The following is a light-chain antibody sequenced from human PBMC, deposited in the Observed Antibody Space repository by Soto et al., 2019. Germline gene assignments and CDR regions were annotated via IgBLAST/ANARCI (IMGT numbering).Light chain of an antibody. CDR3: QQFDRSPPYT. CDR1: QSVNSNY. CDR2: GAF. Sequence: ETVLTQSPDILSLSPGERATLSCRASQSVNSNYLAWYQHKPGQAPRLLIYGAFRRATSVPDRFSGSGSGTDFTLTISGLVPEDFAVYYCQQFDRSPPYTFGQGTKLEIK. J-gene: IGKJ2*01. V-gene: IGKV3-20*01.